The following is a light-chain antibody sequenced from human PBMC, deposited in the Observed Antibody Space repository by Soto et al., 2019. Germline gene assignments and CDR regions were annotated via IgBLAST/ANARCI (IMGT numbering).Light chain of an antibody. J-gene: IGKJ1*01. Sequence: IVLTQSPGTLSLSPGERATLSCRASQIVGSNLAWYQQKPGQAPRLLIYGASTRATGIPARFSGSGSGTEFTLTISSLQSEDFAVYYCQQYNNWPPWTFGQGTKVDIK. CDR1: QIVGSN. CDR2: GAS. V-gene: IGKV3-15*01. CDR3: QQYNNWPPWT.